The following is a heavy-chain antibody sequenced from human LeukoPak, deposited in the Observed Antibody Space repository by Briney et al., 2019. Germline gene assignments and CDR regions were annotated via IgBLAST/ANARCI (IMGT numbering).Heavy chain of an antibody. CDR3: ARGGGLDV. D-gene: IGHD3-16*01. CDR1: GFTFSSYW. V-gene: IGHV3-7*03. CDR2: INHNGNVN. J-gene: IGHJ6*02. Sequence: GGSLRLSCAASGFTFSSYWMNWARQAPGKGLEWVASINHNGNVNYYVDSVKGRFTISRYNAKNSLYLQMSNLRAEDTAVYFCARGGGLDVWGQGATVTVSS.